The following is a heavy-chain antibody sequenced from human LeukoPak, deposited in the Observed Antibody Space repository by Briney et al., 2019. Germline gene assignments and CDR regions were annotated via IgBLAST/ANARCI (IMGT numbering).Heavy chain of an antibody. CDR1: GGSFSGYY. CDR3: AREGRKRITIFGVVLGLFDY. Sequence: SETLSLTCAVYGGSFSGYYWSWIRQPPGKGLEWIGEINHSGSTNYNPSLKSRVTISVDTSKNQFSLKLSSVTAADTAVYYCAREGRKRITIFGVVLGLFDYWGQGTLVTVSS. D-gene: IGHD3-3*01. CDR2: INHSGST. J-gene: IGHJ4*02. V-gene: IGHV4-34*01.